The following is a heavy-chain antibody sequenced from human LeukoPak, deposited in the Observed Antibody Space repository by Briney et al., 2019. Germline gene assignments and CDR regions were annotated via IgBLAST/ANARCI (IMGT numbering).Heavy chain of an antibody. CDR2: ISGSGGNT. CDR3: AKDQYGGNPQYYFDY. CDR1: GYTFRSYA. Sequence: PGGSLRLSCAPSGYTFRSYAMSWVRQAPGKGLDWVSAISGSGGNTYYADSVKGRFTISRDNSKNTLYLQMNSLRAEDTAVYYCAKDQYGGNPQYYFDYWGQGTLVTVSS. D-gene: IGHD4-23*01. J-gene: IGHJ4*02. V-gene: IGHV3-23*01.